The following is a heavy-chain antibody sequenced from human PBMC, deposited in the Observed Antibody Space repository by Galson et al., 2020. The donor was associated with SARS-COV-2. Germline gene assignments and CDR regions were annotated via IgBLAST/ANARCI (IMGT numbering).Heavy chain of an antibody. Sequence: GESLKISCAASGFTFSSYAMSWVRQAPGKGLEWVSAISGSGGSTYYADSVKGRFTISRDNSKNTLYLQMNSLRAEDTAVYYCAKMALGRSSLTRYFDYWGQGTLVTVSS. D-gene: IGHD1-26*01. CDR2: ISGSGGST. CDR3: AKMALGRSSLTRYFDY. CDR1: GFTFSSYA. V-gene: IGHV3-23*01. J-gene: IGHJ4*02.